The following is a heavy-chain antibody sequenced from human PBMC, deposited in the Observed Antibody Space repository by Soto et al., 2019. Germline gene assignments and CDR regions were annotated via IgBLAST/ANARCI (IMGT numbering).Heavy chain of an antibody. V-gene: IGHV3-30*03. Sequence: GGSLRLSCAASGFTFGSYGMHWVRQAPGKGLEWVAVISYDGTNKYYADSVKGRFTISRDNSNNTLYVQMNSLRAEDTAVYYCARNYYGSGSYLGPFGYWGQGTLVTVSS. D-gene: IGHD3-10*01. CDR3: ARNYYGSGSYLGPFGY. CDR1: GFTFGSYG. CDR2: ISYDGTNK. J-gene: IGHJ4*02.